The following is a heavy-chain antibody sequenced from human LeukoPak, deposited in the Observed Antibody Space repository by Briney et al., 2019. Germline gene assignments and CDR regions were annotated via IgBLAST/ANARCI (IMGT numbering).Heavy chain of an antibody. D-gene: IGHD5-18*01. J-gene: IGHJ4*02. CDR2: IYHSGST. CDR1: GGSISSSNW. CDR3: ARPRNTYEVGSFDY. V-gene: IGHV4-4*02. Sequence: SETLSLTCAVSGGSISSSNWWSWVRQPPGKGLEWIGEIYHSGSTNYNPSLKSRVTISVDTSKNQFSLKLSSVTAADTAVYYCARPRNTYEVGSFDYWGQGTLVTVSS.